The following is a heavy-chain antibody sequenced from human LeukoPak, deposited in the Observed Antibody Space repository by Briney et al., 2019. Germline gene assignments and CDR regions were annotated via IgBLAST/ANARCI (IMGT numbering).Heavy chain of an antibody. CDR1: GYTFIDYS. D-gene: IGHD2-2*03. J-gene: IGHJ4*02. V-gene: IGHV1-2*02. CDR3: ARKINYRGYLH. CDR2: ISPNGGGT. Sequence: ASVKVSCKASGYTFIDYSLHWVRQAPGQGLQWMGWISPNGGGTNYAQEFQGRVTMTRDTSINTAYMELSGLRSDDTAVYYCARKINYRGYLHWGQGTLVIVSS.